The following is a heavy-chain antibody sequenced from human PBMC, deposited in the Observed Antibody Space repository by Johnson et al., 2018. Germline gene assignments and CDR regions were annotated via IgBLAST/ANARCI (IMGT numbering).Heavy chain of an antibody. Sequence: QVQLQESGPGLVKPSETLSLTCTVSGGSISSYYWSWIRQPPGKGLEWIGYIYYSGSTNHNLSLKSPATISVDTSKNHFSLKLSSVTAADTAVYYCARGEAVAGYDAFDIWGQGTMVTVSS. D-gene: IGHD6-19*01. CDR3: ARGEAVAGYDAFDI. CDR1: GGSISSYY. V-gene: IGHV4-59*01. CDR2: IYYSGST. J-gene: IGHJ3*02.